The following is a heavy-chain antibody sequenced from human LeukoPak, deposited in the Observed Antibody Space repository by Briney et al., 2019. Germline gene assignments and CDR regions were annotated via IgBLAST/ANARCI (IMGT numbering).Heavy chain of an antibody. J-gene: IGHJ4*02. CDR2: IYYSGST. CDR3: ARSRWSSGYDPGAFDY. D-gene: IGHD3-3*01. V-gene: IGHV4-59*01. Sequence: GSLRLSCAASGFTFSIYGMTWVRQAPGKGLEWIGYIYYSGSTNYNPSLKSRVTISVDTSKNQFSLKLSSVTAADTAVYYCARSRWSSGYDPGAFDYWGQGTLVTVSS. CDR1: GFTFSIYG.